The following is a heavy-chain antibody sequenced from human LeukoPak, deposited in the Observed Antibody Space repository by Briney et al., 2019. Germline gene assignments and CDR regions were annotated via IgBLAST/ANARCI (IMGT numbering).Heavy chain of an antibody. D-gene: IGHD3-16*01. J-gene: IGHJ4*02. CDR3: AKDDWGSIYVGNFDY. CDR2: ISGSGGST. Sequence: PGGSLRLSCAASGFTFSSYAMSWVRQAPGKGLEWVSAISGSGGSTYYADSVKGRFTISRDNSKNTLYLQMNSLRAEDTAVYYCAKDDWGSIYVGNFDYWGQGTLVTVSS. CDR1: GFTFSSYA. V-gene: IGHV3-23*01.